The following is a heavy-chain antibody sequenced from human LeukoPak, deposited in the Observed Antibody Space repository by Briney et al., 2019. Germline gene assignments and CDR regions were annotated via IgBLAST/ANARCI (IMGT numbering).Heavy chain of an antibody. CDR2: ISAYNGNT. D-gene: IGHD3-10*01. V-gene: IGHV1-18*01. Sequence: ASVKVSCKASGYTFTSYGISWVRQAPGQGLEWMGWISAYNGNTNYAQKLQGRVTMTTDTSTSTAYMELSSLRSEDTAVYYCARPALPVFHYGSGSYYSPLDYWGQGTLVTVSS. CDR3: ARPALPVFHYGSGSYYSPLDY. J-gene: IGHJ4*02. CDR1: GYTFTSYG.